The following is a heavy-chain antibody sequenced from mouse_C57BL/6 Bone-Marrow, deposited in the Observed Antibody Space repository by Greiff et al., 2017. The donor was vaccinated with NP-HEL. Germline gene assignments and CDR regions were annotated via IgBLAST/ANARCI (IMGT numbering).Heavy chain of an antibody. CDR3: ARPAYSNCLAWFAY. CDR1: GFTFSSYG. J-gene: IGHJ3*01. Sequence: EVQLVESGGDLVKPGGSLKLSCAASGFTFSSYGMSWVRQTPDKRLEWVATISSGGSYTYYPDSVKGRFTISRDNAKNTLYLQMSSLKSEDTAMYYCARPAYSNCLAWFAYWGQGTLVTVSA. D-gene: IGHD2-5*01. CDR2: ISSGGSYT. V-gene: IGHV5-6*01.